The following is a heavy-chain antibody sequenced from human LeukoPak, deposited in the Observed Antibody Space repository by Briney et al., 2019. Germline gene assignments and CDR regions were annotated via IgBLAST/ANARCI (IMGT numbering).Heavy chain of an antibody. CDR2: IIPILGIA. D-gene: IGHD2-15*01. CDR1: GGTFISYT. Sequence: SVKVSCKASGGTFISYTISWVRQAPGQGLEWMGRIIPILGIANYAQKFQGRVTITADKSTSTAYMELSSLRSEDTSVYYCARDSGYDSGGSCYDYWGQGTLVTVSS. V-gene: IGHV1-69*10. J-gene: IGHJ4*02. CDR3: ARDSGYDSGGSCYDY.